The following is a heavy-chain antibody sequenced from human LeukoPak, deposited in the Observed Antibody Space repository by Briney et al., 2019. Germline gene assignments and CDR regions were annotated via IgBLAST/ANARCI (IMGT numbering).Heavy chain of an antibody. D-gene: IGHD5-12*01. CDR2: IIPIFGTA. Sequence: GASVKVSCKASGGTFSSYAISWVRQAPGQGLEWMGGIIPIFGTANYAQKFRGRVTITADESTSTAYMELSSLRSEDTAVYYCASAYEEGPFDYWGQGTLVTVSS. V-gene: IGHV1-69*13. CDR3: ASAYEEGPFDY. J-gene: IGHJ4*02. CDR1: GGTFSSYA.